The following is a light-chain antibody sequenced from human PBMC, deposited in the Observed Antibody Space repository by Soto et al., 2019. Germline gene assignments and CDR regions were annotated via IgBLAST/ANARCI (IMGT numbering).Light chain of an antibody. V-gene: IGLV2-8*01. CDR3: NSYAGSNVV. Sequence: QSALTQPPSASGSPGQSVTISCTGTSSDVGGYDYVSWYQQHPGKAPKLMIYEVSKRPSGVPDRFSGSKSGNTASLTVSGLQDEDEADYYCNSYAGSNVVFGGGTKVTVL. CDR2: EVS. J-gene: IGLJ2*01. CDR1: SSDVGGYDY.